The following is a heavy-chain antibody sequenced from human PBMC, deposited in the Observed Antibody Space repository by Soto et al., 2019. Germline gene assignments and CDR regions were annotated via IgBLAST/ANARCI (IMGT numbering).Heavy chain of an antibody. CDR1: GYTFTSYG. J-gene: IGHJ4*02. D-gene: IGHD3-22*01. V-gene: IGHV1-18*01. CDR3: ARDSEGYYYDSSGFDY. CDR2: ISAYNGNT. Sequence: ASVKVSCKASGYTFTSYGISWVRQAPGQGLEWMGWISAYNGNTNYAQKLQGRVTMTTDTSTSTAYMELRSLRSDDTAVYYCARDSEGYYYDSSGFDYWGQGTLVTVSS.